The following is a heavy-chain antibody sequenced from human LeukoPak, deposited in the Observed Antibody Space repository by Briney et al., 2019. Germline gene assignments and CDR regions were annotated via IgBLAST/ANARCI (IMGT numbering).Heavy chain of an antibody. CDR1: GGSFSGYY. D-gene: IGHD2-2*02. CDR2: INHSGST. CDR3: ARGFLGAIVPAAIAHGGGIDY. V-gene: IGHV4-34*01. J-gene: IGHJ4*02. Sequence: SETLSLTCAVYGGSFSGYYWSWIRQPPGKGLEWIGEINHSGSTNYNPSLKSRVTISVDTSTNQFSLKLSSMNAADTAVYYCARGFLGAIVPAAIAHGGGIDYWGQGTLVTVSS.